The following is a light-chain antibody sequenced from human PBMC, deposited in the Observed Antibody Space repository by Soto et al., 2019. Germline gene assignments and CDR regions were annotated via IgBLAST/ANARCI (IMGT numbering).Light chain of an antibody. CDR1: QSVSSSY. CDR2: GAS. Sequence: EIVLTQSPGTLSLSPGERATLSCRASQSVSSSYLAWYQQKPGQDPRLLIYGASSRATGIPDRFSGSGSGTDFTVAISRLETDDCAVYYCQQYGSSPRYTFGQGTKLEIK. J-gene: IGKJ2*01. CDR3: QQYGSSPRYT. V-gene: IGKV3-20*01.